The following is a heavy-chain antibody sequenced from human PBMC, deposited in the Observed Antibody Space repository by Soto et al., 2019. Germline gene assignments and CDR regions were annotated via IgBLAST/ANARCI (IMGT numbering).Heavy chain of an antibody. CDR3: ARDSQYSTSWQRFDS. Sequence: QVQLVQSGGELKKPGASVKVSCKASGYTFTNYAISWVRQAPGRGLEWMGWVNTYNGNPNYAQIFQGRVTMTTDTPTGTAYTELRSLKSDDSAIYYCARDSQYSTSWQRFDSWGQGTLVTVSS. D-gene: IGHD6-13*01. V-gene: IGHV1-18*01. J-gene: IGHJ4*02. CDR1: GYTFTNYA. CDR2: VNTYNGNP.